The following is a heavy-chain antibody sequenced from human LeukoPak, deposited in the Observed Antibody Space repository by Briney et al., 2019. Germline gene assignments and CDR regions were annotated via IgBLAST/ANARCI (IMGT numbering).Heavy chain of an antibody. CDR1: GFAFSNAW. Sequence: GGSLRLSCAASGFAFSNAWMSWVRQAPGKGLEWVSGINWNGGSTGYADSVKGRFTISRDNAKNSLYLQMNSLRAEDTALYYCARVHYDHVMGPTTHFDYWGQGTLVTVSS. CDR2: INWNGGST. V-gene: IGHV3-20*04. J-gene: IGHJ4*02. D-gene: IGHD3-16*01. CDR3: ARVHYDHVMGPTTHFDY.